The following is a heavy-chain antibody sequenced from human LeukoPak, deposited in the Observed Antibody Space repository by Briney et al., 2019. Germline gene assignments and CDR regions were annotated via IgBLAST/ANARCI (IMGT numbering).Heavy chain of an antibody. CDR2: ISPSGTTI. CDR3: ARDARGAFGV. CDR1: GSTFTDYY. J-gene: IGHJ3*01. D-gene: IGHD3-10*01. V-gene: IGHV3-11*01. Sequence: GGSLRLSCTASGSTFTDYYISWIRQAPGKGPEWLSYISPSGTTIFYAASVKGRFTISRDNAKNSLYLQMNSLRAEDTAVYHCARDARGAFGVWGQGTMVSVSS.